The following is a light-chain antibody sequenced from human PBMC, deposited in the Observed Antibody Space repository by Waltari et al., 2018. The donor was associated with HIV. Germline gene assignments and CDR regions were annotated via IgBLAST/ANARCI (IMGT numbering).Light chain of an antibody. CDR1: SANIGNT. CDR2: RDH. Sequence: QSVLTQPPSASGAPGQRVTISCSGSSANIGNTVYWYQQLPGTAPKVLIYRDHQRPSGVPDRFSGSRSGTSASLDVSGLRSEDEANYICAAWDDILSGWVFGGGTKLTVL. V-gene: IGLV1-47*01. J-gene: IGLJ3*02. CDR3: AAWDDILSGWV.